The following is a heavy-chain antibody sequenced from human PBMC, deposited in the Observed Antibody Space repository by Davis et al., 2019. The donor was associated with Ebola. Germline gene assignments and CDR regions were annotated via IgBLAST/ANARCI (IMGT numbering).Heavy chain of an antibody. J-gene: IGHJ6*04. D-gene: IGHD5-12*01. V-gene: IGHV3-21*01. CDR1: GFTFSSYS. CDR2: ISSSSSYI. CDR3: ARERGYSGYDWAYYYYYGMDV. Sequence: PGGSLRLSCAASGFTFSSYSMNWVRQAPGKGLEWVSSISSSSSYIYYADSVKGRFTISRDNAKNSLYLQMNSLRAEDTAVYYCARERGYSGYDWAYYYYYGMDVWGKGTTVTVSS.